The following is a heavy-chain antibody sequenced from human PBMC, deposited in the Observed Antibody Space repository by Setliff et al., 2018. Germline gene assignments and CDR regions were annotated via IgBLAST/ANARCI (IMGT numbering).Heavy chain of an antibody. CDR3: ARDLPFYYYDSSGYY. CDR2: ISSSGSTI. J-gene: IGHJ4*02. D-gene: IGHD3-22*01. CDR1: GFTFSSYE. V-gene: IGHV3-48*03. Sequence: GGSLRLSCAASGFTFSSYEMNWVRQAPGKGLEWVSYISSSGSTIYYADSVKGRFTIPRDNAKNSLYLQMNSLRAEDTAVYYCARDLPFYYYDSSGYYWGQGTLVTVSS.